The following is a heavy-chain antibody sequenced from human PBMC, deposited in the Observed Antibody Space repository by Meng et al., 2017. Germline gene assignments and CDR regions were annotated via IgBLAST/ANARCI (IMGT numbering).Heavy chain of an antibody. CDR3: ARGLSTTYWYFDL. J-gene: IGHJ2*01. V-gene: IGHV3-33*08. D-gene: IGHD2/OR15-2a*01. Sequence: VQLVESGGGLVKPGGSLRLSCAASGFTFSSYSMNWVRQAPGKGLEWVAVIWYDGSNKYYADSVKGRFTISRDNSKNTLYLQMNSLRAEDTAVYYCARGLSTTYWYFDLWGRGTLVTVSS. CDR2: IWYDGSNK. CDR1: GFTFSSYS.